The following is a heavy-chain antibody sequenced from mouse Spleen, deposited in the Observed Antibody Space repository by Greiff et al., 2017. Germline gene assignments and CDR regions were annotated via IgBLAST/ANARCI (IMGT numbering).Heavy chain of an antibody. V-gene: IGHV1-81*01. CDR2: IYPRSGNT. D-gene: IGHD2-10*02. CDR1: GYTFTSYG. J-gene: IGHJ2*01. CDR3: ARGSMVTPYYFGY. Sequence: LVESGAELARPGASVKLSCKASGYTFTSYGISWVKQRTGQGLEWIGEIYPRSGNTYYNEKFKGKATLTADKSSSTAYMELRSLTSEDSAVYFCARGSMVTPYYFGYWGQGTTLTVSS.